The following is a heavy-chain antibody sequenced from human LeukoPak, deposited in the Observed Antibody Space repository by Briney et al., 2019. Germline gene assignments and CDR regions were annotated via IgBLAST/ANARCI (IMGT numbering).Heavy chain of an antibody. V-gene: IGHV1-69*13. CDR2: IIPIFGTA. Sequence: SVKVSCKASGYTFTSYDINWVRQAPGQGLEWMGGIIPIFGTANYAQKFQGRVTITADESTSTAYMELSSLRSEDTAVYYCARMAGGWALAFDIWGQGTMVTVSS. CDR3: ARMAGGWALAFDI. CDR1: GYTFTSYD. D-gene: IGHD5-24*01. J-gene: IGHJ3*02.